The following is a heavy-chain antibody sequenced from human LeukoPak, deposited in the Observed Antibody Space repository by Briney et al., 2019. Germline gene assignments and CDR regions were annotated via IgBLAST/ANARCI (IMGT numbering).Heavy chain of an antibody. J-gene: IGHJ4*02. CDR1: GYTLTELS. D-gene: IGHD6-13*01. CDR2: FDPEDGET. CDR3: ATGDSSGWWFDY. V-gene: IGHV1-24*01. Sequence: ASAKVSCKVSGYTLTELSMHWVRQAPGKGLEWMGGFDPEDGETIYAQKFQGRVTMTEDTSTDTAYMELSSLRSEDTAVYYCATGDSSGWWFDYWGQGTLVTVSS.